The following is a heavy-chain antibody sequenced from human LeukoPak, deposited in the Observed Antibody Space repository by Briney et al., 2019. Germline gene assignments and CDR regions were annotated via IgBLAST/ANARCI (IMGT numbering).Heavy chain of an antibody. CDR1: GFTFSSYA. D-gene: IGHD6-19*01. Sequence: GGSLRLSCAASGFTFSSYAMKWVRQAPGKGLEWVSGLSGSGGSTHYADSVKGRFTISRDNSKNTLYLQMNSLRAEDTAVYYCAKSASGWPYYFDYWGQGTLVTVSS. CDR3: AKSASGWPYYFDY. J-gene: IGHJ4*02. CDR2: LSGSGGST. V-gene: IGHV3-23*01.